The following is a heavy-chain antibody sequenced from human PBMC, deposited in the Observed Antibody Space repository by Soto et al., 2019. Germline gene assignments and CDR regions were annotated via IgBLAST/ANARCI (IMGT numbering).Heavy chain of an antibody. V-gene: IGHV4-39*01. J-gene: IGHJ6*02. Sequence: SETLSLTCTVSSATVSSSTYTWGWIRQPPGKGLEWIGSIYYSGSTYYNPSLNSRVTVSVDTSKNQFSLKVTSVTAADTAVYYCARLHGYCISSSCHGHYAMDVWGQGTTVTVSS. D-gene: IGHD2-2*01. CDR2: IYYSGST. CDR3: ARLHGYCISSSCHGHYAMDV. CDR1: SATVSSSTYT.